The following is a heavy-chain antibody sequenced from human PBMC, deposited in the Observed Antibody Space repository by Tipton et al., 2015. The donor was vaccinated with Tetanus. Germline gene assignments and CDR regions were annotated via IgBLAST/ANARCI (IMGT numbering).Heavy chain of an antibody. CDR1: GDPMNDFY. CDR3: ARDQKSATLTHFFYGLDV. CDR2: IFYSGNT. Sequence: TLSLTCTVSGDPMNDFYWSWIRQPPGKGLEWIGHIFYSGNTDYNPSLKSRVTISVDTSRMQFSLRLSSVTAADTAVYYCARDQKSATLTHFFYGLDVWGQGTTVTVSS. D-gene: IGHD2-15*01. J-gene: IGHJ6*02. V-gene: IGHV4-59*01.